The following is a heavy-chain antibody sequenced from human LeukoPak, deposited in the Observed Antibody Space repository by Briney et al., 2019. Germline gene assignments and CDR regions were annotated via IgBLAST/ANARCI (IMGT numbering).Heavy chain of an antibody. CDR3: ASYNQRLSNWFFDL. CDR2: IYEGGSS. V-gene: IGHV3-53*01. CDR1: GFIVNNKY. D-gene: IGHD6-25*01. J-gene: IGHJ2*01. Sequence: PGGSLRLSCAVSGFIVNNKYMTWVRQAPGKGLEWVSVIYEGGSSDYADSVKGRFSVSRDDSKNTVYLQMNSLGAEDTALYYCASYNQRLSNWFFDLWGRGTLVTVSS.